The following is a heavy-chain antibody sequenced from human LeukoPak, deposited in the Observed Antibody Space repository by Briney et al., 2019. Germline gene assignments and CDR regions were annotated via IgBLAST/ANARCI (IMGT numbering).Heavy chain of an antibody. Sequence: GGSLRLSCAASGFTFSSYAMSWVRQAPGKGLEWVSAISGSGGSTYYADSVKGRFTISRGNAKNSLYLHMNSLRAEDTAVYYCARDSDGVAGSRAYFQHWGQGTLVTVSS. D-gene: IGHD6-19*01. CDR3: ARDSDGVAGSRAYFQH. J-gene: IGHJ1*01. V-gene: IGHV3-23*01. CDR1: GFTFSSYA. CDR2: ISGSGGST.